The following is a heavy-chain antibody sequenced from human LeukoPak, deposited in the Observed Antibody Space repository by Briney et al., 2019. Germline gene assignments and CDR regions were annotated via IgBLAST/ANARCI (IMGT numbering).Heavy chain of an antibody. D-gene: IGHD4-17*01. CDR2: INPNSGGT. CDR1: GYTFTGYY. J-gene: IGHJ4*02. V-gene: IGHV1-2*02. Sequence: ASVKVSCKASGYTFTGYYMHWVRQAPGQGLEWMGWINPNSGGTNYAQKFQGRVTMTRDTSISTAYMELSRLRSDDTAVYYCAREIVASIGTTVFDYWGQGTLVTVSS. CDR3: AREIVASIGTTVFDY.